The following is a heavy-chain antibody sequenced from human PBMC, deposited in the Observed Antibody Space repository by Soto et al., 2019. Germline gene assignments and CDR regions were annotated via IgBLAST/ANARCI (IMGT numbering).Heavy chain of an antibody. J-gene: IGHJ4*02. CDR3: ARPGYCSGGSCSDY. CDR1: GGSISSSSYY. D-gene: IGHD2-15*01. V-gene: IGHV4-39*01. Sequence: SETLSLTCTVSGGSISSSSYYWGWIRQPPGKGLEWIGSIYYSGSTYYNPSLKSRVTISVDTSKNQFSLKLSSVTAADTAVYYCARPGYCSGGSCSDYWGQGTLVTVS. CDR2: IYYSGST.